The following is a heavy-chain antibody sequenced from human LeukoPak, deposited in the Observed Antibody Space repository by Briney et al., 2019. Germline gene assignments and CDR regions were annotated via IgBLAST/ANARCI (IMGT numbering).Heavy chain of an antibody. CDR2: IWYDGSNK. CDR1: GFTFSSYG. V-gene: IGHV3-33*06. D-gene: IGHD2-21*02. Sequence: PGRSLRLSCAASGFTFSSYGMHWVRQAPGKGLEWVAVIWYDGSNKYYADSVKGRFTISRDNSKNTLYLQMNSLRAEDTAVYYCAKDHCGGDCYVDYWGQGTLVTVSS. J-gene: IGHJ4*02. CDR3: AKDHCGGDCYVDY.